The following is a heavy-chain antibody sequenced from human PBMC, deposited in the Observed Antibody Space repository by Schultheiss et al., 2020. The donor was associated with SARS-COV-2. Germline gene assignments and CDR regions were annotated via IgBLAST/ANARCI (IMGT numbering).Heavy chain of an antibody. CDR1: GFTFSGSA. CDR3: ARVGVAFDI. Sequence: GGSLRLSCAASGFTFSGSAMHWVRQAPGKGLEWVAVISYDGSNKYYADSVKGRFTISRDNSKNTLYLQMNSLRAEDTAVYYCARVGVAFDIWGQGTMVTVSS. CDR2: ISYDGSNK. D-gene: IGHD3-16*01. V-gene: IGHV3-30*04. J-gene: IGHJ3*02.